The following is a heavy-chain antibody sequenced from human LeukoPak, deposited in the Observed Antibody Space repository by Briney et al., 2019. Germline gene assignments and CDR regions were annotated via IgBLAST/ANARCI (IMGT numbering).Heavy chain of an antibody. D-gene: IGHD1-26*01. CDR1: GGSISSYY. CDR2: IYYSGST. J-gene: IGHJ6*02. Sequence: SETLSLTCTVSGGSISSYYWSWIRQPPGKGLEWIGYIYYSGSTNYNPSLKSQVTISVDTSKNQFSLKLSSVTAADTAVYYCARLVGARDYYYYGMDVWGQGTTVTVSS. CDR3: ARLVGARDYYYYGMDV. V-gene: IGHV4-59*08.